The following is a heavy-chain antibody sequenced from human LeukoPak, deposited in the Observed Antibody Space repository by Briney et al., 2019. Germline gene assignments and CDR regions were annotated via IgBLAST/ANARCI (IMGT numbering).Heavy chain of an antibody. Sequence: GGSLRLSCAASGFTFSSYAMSWVRQAPGKGLEWVSAISGSGGSTYYADSVKGRFTISRDNSKNTLYLQMNSLRAEDTAVYYCARGGYSYGYFDYWGQGTLVTVSS. J-gene: IGHJ4*02. CDR1: GFTFSSYA. D-gene: IGHD5-18*01. CDR3: ARGGYSYGYFDY. V-gene: IGHV3-23*01. CDR2: ISGSGGST.